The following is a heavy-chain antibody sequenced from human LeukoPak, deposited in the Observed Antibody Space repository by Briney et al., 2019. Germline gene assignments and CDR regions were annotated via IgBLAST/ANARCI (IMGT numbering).Heavy chain of an antibody. CDR2: IDYSAST. CDR1: GGSISSSSYY. V-gene: IGHV4-39*02. CDR3: ARDWNRYAY. D-gene: IGHD1-1*01. Sequence: PSETLSLTCTVSGGSISSSSYYWGWIRQPPGKGLEWIGSIDYSASTYYNPSVKSRVTISVDTSKNQFSLKLSSVTAADTAVYYCARDWNRYAYWGQGTLVTVSS. J-gene: IGHJ4*02.